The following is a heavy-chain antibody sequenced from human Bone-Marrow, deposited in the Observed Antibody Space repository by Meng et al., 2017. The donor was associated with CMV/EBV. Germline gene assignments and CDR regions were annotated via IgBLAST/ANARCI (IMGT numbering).Heavy chain of an antibody. V-gene: IGHV3-74*01. CDR1: GFTFSSYW. J-gene: IGHJ4*02. D-gene: IGHD3-3*01. CDR2: INSDGSST. CDR3: ASQGALYYDFWSGFDY. Sequence: GESLKISCAASGFTFSSYWMHWVRQAPGKGLVWVSRINSDGSSTSCADSVKGRFTISRDNAKNTLYLQMNSLRAEDTAVYYCASQGALYYDFWSGFDYWGQGTLVTVSS.